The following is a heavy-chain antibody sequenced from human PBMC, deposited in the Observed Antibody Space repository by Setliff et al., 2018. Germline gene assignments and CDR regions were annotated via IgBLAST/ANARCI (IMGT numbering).Heavy chain of an antibody. J-gene: IGHJ6*02. CDR1: GGSISSSSYY. CDR3: ARVAQYSSSSFYYYYYGMDV. V-gene: IGHV4-39*07. CDR2: IYYSGST. Sequence: SETLSLTCTVSGGSISSSSYYWGWIRQPPGKGLEWIGSIYYSGSTYYNPSLKSRVTISVDTSKNQFSLKLSSVTAADTAVYYCARVAQYSSSSFYYYYYGMDVLGQGTTVTVSS. D-gene: IGHD6-6*01.